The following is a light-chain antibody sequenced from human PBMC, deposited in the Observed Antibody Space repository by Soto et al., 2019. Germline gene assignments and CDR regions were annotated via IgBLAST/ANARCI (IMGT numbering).Light chain of an antibody. Sequence: DIQMAQSPSSLSASVGDRVTITCRASQDIRNDVGWYQQKPGNAPKRLIYAASDLQDRVPSRFSGSGSGTEFTLRINSVQAEDFSTYYCLQHNCFPRTFGQGTRVEGK. CDR2: AAS. J-gene: IGKJ1*01. CDR1: QDIRND. CDR3: LQHNCFPRT. V-gene: IGKV1-17*01.